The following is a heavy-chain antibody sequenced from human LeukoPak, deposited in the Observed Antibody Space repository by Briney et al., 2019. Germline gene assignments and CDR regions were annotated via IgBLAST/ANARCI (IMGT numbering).Heavy chain of an antibody. D-gene: IGHD5-18*01. Sequence: NPSETLSLTCTVSGGSISSGDYYWSWIRQPPGKGLEWIGYIYYSGSTYYNPSLKSRVTISVDTSKNQFSLKLSSVTAADTAVYYCARGTGLDTAGNFDYWGQGTLVTVSS. CDR2: IYYSGST. CDR1: GGSISSGDYY. V-gene: IGHV4-30-4*01. J-gene: IGHJ4*02. CDR3: ARGTGLDTAGNFDY.